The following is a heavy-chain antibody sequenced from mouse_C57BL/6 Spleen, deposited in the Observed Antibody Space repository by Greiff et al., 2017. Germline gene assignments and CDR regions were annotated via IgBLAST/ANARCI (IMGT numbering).Heavy chain of an antibody. CDR2: IDPSDSYT. J-gene: IGHJ1*03. CDR3: AKRGLEGYFDV. V-gene: IGHV1-59*01. CDR1: GYTFTSYW. D-gene: IGHD3-1*01. Sequence: VQLQQPGAELVRPGTSVKLSCKASGYTFTSYWMHWVKQRPGQGLEWIGVIDPSDSYTNYNQKFKGKATLTVDTSSSTAYMQLSSLTSEDSAVYYCAKRGLEGYFDVWGTGTTVTVSS.